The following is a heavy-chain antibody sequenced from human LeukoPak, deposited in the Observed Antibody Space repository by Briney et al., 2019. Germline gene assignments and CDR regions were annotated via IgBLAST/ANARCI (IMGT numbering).Heavy chain of an antibody. J-gene: IGHJ4*02. CDR1: GYTFTGYY. V-gene: IGHV1-2*02. CDR3: AGSSSWTLYYFDY. Sequence: ASVKVSCKASGYTFTGYYMHWVRQAPGQGLEWMGWINPNSGGTNYAQKFQGRVTMTRDTSISTAYMELSRLRSGDTAVYYCAGSSSWTLYYFDYWGQGTLVTVSS. D-gene: IGHD6-13*01. CDR2: INPNSGGT.